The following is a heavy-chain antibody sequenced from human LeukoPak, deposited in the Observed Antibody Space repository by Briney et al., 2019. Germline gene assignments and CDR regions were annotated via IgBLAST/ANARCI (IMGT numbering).Heavy chain of an antibody. CDR2: ISSSSSYI. CDR3: ARDEWFGELLYPYYYYYMDV. V-gene: IGHV3-21*01. J-gene: IGHJ6*03. Sequence: KPGGSLRLSCAASGFTFSSYSMNWVRQAPEKGLEWVSSISSSSSYIYYADSVKGRFTISRDNAKNSLYLQMNSLRAEDTAVYYCARDEWFGELLYPYYYYYMDVWGKGTTVTVSS. D-gene: IGHD3-10*01. CDR1: GFTFSSYS.